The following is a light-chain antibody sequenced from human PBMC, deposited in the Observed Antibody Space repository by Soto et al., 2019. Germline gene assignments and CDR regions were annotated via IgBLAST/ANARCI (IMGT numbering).Light chain of an antibody. CDR3: TAYTSISTYV. Sequence: QSALTQPASVSGPPGQSITISCTGTSSDVGAYNYDSWYQHHPGKAPRLVIYDVTNRPSGISDRFSGSKSGNTASLTISGLLAEDEADYYCTAYTSISTYVFGTGTKVTVL. CDR2: DVT. CDR1: SSDVGAYNY. J-gene: IGLJ1*01. V-gene: IGLV2-14*01.